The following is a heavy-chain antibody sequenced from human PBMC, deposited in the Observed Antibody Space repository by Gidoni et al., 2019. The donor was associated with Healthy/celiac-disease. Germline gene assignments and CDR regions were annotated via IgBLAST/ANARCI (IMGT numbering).Heavy chain of an antibody. CDR1: GGTFSSYA. CDR3: ARDRNTAIDYYYYMDV. D-gene: IGHD5-18*01. Sequence: QVQLVQSGAEVKKPGSSVKVSCKASGGTFSSYAISWVRQAPGQGLDWMGGIIPIFGTANDAQKFQGRVTITADESTSTAYMELSSLRSEDTAVYYCARDRNTAIDYYYYMDVWGKGTTVTVSS. CDR2: IIPIFGTA. J-gene: IGHJ6*03. V-gene: IGHV1-69*01.